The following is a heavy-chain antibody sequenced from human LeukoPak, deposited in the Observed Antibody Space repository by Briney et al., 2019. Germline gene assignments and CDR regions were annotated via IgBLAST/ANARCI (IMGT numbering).Heavy chain of an antibody. Sequence: GGSLRLSCAASGFTFSTYAMSWVRQAPGKGLEWVSAISGSGGSTNYADSVKGRFTISRDNSKNTLHLQMNSLRAEDTAVYYCAKENGYNYYFDYWGQGTLVTVSS. V-gene: IGHV3-23*01. CDR3: AKENGYNYYFDY. D-gene: IGHD5-24*01. J-gene: IGHJ4*02. CDR1: GFTFSTYA. CDR2: ISGSGGST.